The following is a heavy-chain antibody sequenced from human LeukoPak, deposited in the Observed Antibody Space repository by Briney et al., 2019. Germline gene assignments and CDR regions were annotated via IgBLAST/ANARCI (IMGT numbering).Heavy chain of an antibody. CDR1: GFTFSSDA. Sequence: GGSLRLSCAASGFTFSSDAMSWVRQAPGKGLEWVSAISGSGGSTYYADSVKGRFTISRDNSKNTLYLQMNSLRAEDTAIYYCAKKYDIAAAGTVDYWGQGTLVTVSS. CDR3: AKKYDIAAAGTVDY. D-gene: IGHD6-13*01. CDR2: ISGSGGST. J-gene: IGHJ4*02. V-gene: IGHV3-23*01.